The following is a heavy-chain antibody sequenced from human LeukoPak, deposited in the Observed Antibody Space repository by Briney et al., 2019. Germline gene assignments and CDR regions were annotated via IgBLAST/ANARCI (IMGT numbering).Heavy chain of an antibody. CDR3: ARTPGLPGSSWYDYFDY. CDR2: IYHSGST. CDR1: GGSISSGGYY. Sequence: SETLSLTCTVSGGSISSGGYYWSWIRQPPGKGLEWIGYIYHSGSTYYNPSLKSRVTISVDTSKNQFSLKLSSVTAADTAVYYCARTPGLPGSSWYDYFDYWGQGTLVTVSS. J-gene: IGHJ4*02. V-gene: IGHV4-30-2*05. D-gene: IGHD6-13*01.